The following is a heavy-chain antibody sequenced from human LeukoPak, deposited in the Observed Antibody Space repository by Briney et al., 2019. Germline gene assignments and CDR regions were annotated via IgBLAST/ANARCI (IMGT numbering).Heavy chain of an antibody. D-gene: IGHD1-26*01. Sequence: GASVKVSCKASGYIFTSYYMHGVRQAPGQGLEWMGWINPNSGGTSYAQKFQGRVTMTRDTSISAAYMELSRLRSDDTAVYYCARDRNSGTYYEYAFDIWGQGTMVTVSS. CDR3: ARDRNSGTYYEYAFDI. CDR2: INPNSGGT. V-gene: IGHV1-2*02. CDR1: GYIFTSYY. J-gene: IGHJ3*02.